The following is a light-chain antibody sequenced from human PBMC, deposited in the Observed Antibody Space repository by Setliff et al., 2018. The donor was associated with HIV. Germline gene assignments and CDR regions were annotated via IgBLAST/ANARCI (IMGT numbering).Light chain of an antibody. J-gene: IGLJ1*01. CDR3: CSYAGHDIYV. V-gene: IGLV2-14*01. Sequence: QSVLTQPASVSGSPGQSITISCTGTSSDIGGYNYVSWYQQHPGKVPKLMIYEVNNRPSGVSNRFSGSKSGNTASLTISGLQAEDEADYYCCSYAGHDIYVFGIGTKVTVL. CDR2: EVN. CDR1: SSDIGGYNY.